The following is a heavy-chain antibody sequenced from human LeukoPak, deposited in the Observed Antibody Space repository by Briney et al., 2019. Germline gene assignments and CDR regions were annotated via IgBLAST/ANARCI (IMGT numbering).Heavy chain of an antibody. V-gene: IGHV3-30*18. D-gene: IGHD3-22*01. CDR3: AKVSSEDSSGSTRHFDY. CDR2: ISYDGSNK. J-gene: IGHJ4*02. Sequence: GGSLRLSCAASGFTFGSYGMHWVRQAPGKGLEWVAVISYDGSNKYYADSVKGRFTISRDNSKNTLYLQMNSLRAEDTAVYYCAKVSSEDSSGSTRHFDYWGQGTLVTVSS. CDR1: GFTFGSYG.